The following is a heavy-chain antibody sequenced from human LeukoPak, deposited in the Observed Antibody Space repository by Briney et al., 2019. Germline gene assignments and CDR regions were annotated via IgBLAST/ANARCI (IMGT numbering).Heavy chain of an antibody. CDR2: IYYSGST. D-gene: IGHD3-10*01. J-gene: IGHJ4*02. Sequence: PSETLSLTCTVSGGSISSSSYYWGWIRQPPGKGLEWIGSIYYSGSTYYNPSLKSRVTISVDTSKNQFSLKLSSVTAADTAVYYCARSQQRPFYYGSGIFDYWGQGTLVTVSS. CDR3: ARSQQRPFYYGSGIFDY. V-gene: IGHV4-39*01. CDR1: GGSISSSSYY.